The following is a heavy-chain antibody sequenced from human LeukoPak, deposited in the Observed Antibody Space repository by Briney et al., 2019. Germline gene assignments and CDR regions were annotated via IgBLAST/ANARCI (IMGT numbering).Heavy chain of an antibody. J-gene: IGHJ4*02. CDR2: INPNSGGT. CDR3: ARDRYSSSWSLKYYFDY. V-gene: IGHV1-2*02. D-gene: IGHD6-13*01. Sequence: ASVKVSCKASGYTFIGYYMHWVRQAPGQGLEWMGWINPNSGGTNYAQKFQGRVTMTRDTSIGTAYMELSRLRSDDTAVYYCARDRYSSSWSLKYYFDYWGQGTLVTVSS. CDR1: GYTFIGYY.